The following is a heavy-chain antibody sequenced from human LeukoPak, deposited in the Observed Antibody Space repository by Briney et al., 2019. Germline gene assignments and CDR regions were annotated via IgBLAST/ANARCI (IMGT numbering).Heavy chain of an antibody. CDR3: ARDQTPFV. CDR1: GFTFSNYG. CDR2: IRYDGSNE. V-gene: IGHV3-30*02. J-gene: IGHJ4*02. Sequence: SGGSLRLSCAASGFTFSNYGMHWVRQAPGMGLEWVAFIRYDGSNEYYADSVKGRLTISRDNAKNSLYLQMNSLRAEDTAVYYCARDQTPFVWGQGTLVTVSS.